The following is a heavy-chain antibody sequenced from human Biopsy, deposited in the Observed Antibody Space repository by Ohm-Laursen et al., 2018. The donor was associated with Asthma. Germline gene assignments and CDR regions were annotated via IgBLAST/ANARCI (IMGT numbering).Heavy chain of an antibody. V-gene: IGHV3-30-3*01. Sequence: SLRLSCAAPGLTFSSYAMHWVRQAPGKGLEWVAVISYDGSNKYYADSVKGRFTISRDNSKNTLYLQMNSLRAEDTAVYYCAKDTEGRYDFWSGLSYNYYGMDVWGQGTTVTVSS. D-gene: IGHD3-3*01. CDR3: AKDTEGRYDFWSGLSYNYYGMDV. CDR1: GLTFSSYA. J-gene: IGHJ6*02. CDR2: ISYDGSNK.